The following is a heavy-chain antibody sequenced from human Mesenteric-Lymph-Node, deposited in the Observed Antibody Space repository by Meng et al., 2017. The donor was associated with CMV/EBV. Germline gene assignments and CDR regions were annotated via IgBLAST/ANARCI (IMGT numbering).Heavy chain of an antibody. J-gene: IGHJ6*02. D-gene: IGHD6-6*01. CDR3: ARDRPESSSFYYYYGMDV. CDR1: GYTFTSYY. CDR2: INPSGGRT. V-gene: IGHV1-46*01. Sequence: ASVKVSCKASGYTFTSYYMHWVRQAPGQGLEWMGIINPSGGRTSYAQKFQGRVTITRDTSTSTVYMELSSLRSEDTAVYCCARDRPESSSFYYYYGMDVWGQGTTVTVSS.